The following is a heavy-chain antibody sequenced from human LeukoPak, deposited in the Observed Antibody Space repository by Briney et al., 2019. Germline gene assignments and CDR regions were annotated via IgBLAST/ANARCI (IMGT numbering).Heavy chain of an antibody. J-gene: IGHJ6*03. Sequence: ASVKVSCKASGYTFTSYDINWVRQATGQGLEWMGWMNPISGNTGYAQKFQGRVTMTRNTSISTAYMELSSLRSEDTAVYYCAIRYGSGEKYYYYMDVWGKGTTVTVSS. D-gene: IGHD3-10*01. CDR2: MNPISGNT. CDR3: AIRYGSGEKYYYYMDV. V-gene: IGHV1-8*01. CDR1: GYTFTSYD.